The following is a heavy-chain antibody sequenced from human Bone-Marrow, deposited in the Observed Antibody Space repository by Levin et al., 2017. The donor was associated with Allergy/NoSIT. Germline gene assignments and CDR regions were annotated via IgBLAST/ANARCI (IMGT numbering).Heavy chain of an antibody. V-gene: IGHV3-30*18. D-gene: IGHD5-18*01. CDR1: GFTFSSYG. CDR2: ISYDGSNK. Sequence: PGESLKISCAASGFTFSSYGMHWVRQAPGKGLEWVAVISYDGSNKYYADSVKGRFTISRDNSKNTLYLQMNSLRAEDTAVYYCAKDRGYSYGFLTWGQGTLVTVSS. CDR3: AKDRGYSYGFLT. J-gene: IGHJ5*02.